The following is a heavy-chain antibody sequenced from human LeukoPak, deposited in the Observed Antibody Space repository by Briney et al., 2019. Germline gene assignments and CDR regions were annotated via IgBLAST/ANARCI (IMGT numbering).Heavy chain of an antibody. CDR3: ATKSPAHGDYDFPY. D-gene: IGHD3-3*01. Sequence: ASVKVSCKVSGYTFTDYYMHWVQQAPGKGLEWMGLVDPEDGETIYAEKFQGRVTITADTSTDTAYMELSSLRSEDTAVYYCATKSPAHGDYDFPYWGQGTLVTVSS. CDR1: GYTFTDYY. V-gene: IGHV1-69-2*01. CDR2: VDPEDGET. J-gene: IGHJ4*02.